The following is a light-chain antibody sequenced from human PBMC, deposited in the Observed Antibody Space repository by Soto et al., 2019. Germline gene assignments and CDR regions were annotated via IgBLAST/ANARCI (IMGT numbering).Light chain of an antibody. Sequence: QSVLTRPPSASGTPGQRVTISCSGSSSNIGSNTVNWYQQLPGTAPKLLIYTNDQRPSGVPDRFSGSKSGTSASLAISGLQFEDEADYHCSSCDDNLDAEVFGAGTKLTVL. CDR1: SSNIGSNT. V-gene: IGLV1-44*01. CDR2: TND. J-gene: IGLJ1*01. CDR3: SSCDDNLDAEV.